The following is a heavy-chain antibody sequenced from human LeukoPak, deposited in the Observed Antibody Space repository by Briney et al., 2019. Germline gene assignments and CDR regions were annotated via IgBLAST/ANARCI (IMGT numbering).Heavy chain of an antibody. J-gene: IGHJ4*02. Sequence: GASVKVSCKASGYTFTSYDINWVRQATGQGLEWMGWMNPNSGNTGYAQKFQGRVTMTRNTSISTAYMELSSLRSEDTAVYYCARVPPQRYSYDTPLDYWGQGTLATVSS. CDR3: ARVPPQRYSYDTPLDY. V-gene: IGHV1-8*01. CDR2: MNPNSGNT. CDR1: GYTFTSYD. D-gene: IGHD5-18*01.